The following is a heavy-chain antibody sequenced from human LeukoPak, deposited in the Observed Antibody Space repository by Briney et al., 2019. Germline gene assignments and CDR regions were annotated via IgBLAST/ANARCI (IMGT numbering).Heavy chain of an antibody. CDR3: ATQPGAAGARGDWFDP. Sequence: ASVKVSCKASGYTFTDYYIHWVRQAPGQGLEWRGWITPNTGGTNYAQKFQGGVTMTRDTSISTAYMELSSLRSDDTAVYYCATQPGAAGARGDWFDPWGQGTLVTVSS. D-gene: IGHD6-13*01. J-gene: IGHJ5*02. V-gene: IGHV1-2*02. CDR2: ITPNTGGT. CDR1: GYTFTDYY.